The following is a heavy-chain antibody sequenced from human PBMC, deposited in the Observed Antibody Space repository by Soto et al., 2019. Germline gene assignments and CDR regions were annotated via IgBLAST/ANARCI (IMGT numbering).Heavy chain of an antibody. J-gene: IGHJ3*02. V-gene: IGHV1-8*01. CDR3: ARGQYYGSGSRDAFDI. CDR2: MNPNSGNT. Sequence: ASVKVSCKASGYTFTSYDINWVRQATGQGLEWMGWMNPNSGNTGYAQKFQGRVTMTRNTSISTAYMEPSSLRSEDTAVYYCARGQYYGSGSRDAFDIWGQGTMVTVSS. CDR1: GYTFTSYD. D-gene: IGHD3-10*01.